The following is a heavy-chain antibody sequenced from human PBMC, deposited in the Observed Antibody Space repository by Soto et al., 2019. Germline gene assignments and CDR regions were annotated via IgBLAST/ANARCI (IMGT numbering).Heavy chain of an antibody. D-gene: IGHD2-15*01. CDR1: GFTFSSYA. V-gene: IGHV3-23*01. J-gene: IGHJ4*02. Sequence: EVQLLESGGGLVQPGGSLRLSCAASGFTFSSYAMSWVRQAPGKGLEWVSAISGSGGSTYYVDSVKGRFTISRDNSKNTLYLQMNSLRAEDTAVYYCAKKAGIAATRDLYYFDYWGQGTLVTVSS. CDR3: AKKAGIAATRDLYYFDY. CDR2: ISGSGGST.